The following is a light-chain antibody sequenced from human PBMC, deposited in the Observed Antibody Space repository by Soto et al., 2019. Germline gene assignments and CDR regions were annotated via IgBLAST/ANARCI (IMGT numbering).Light chain of an antibody. CDR2: AGS. CDR3: QPEKSFPVS. CDR1: QDIGSW. J-gene: IGKJ5*01. Sequence: EIQINHSPSYVSASVGDRVTLTCRASQDIGSWFAWYQKKPGKVPKILIYAGSILQSGVPSRFSAIRSGTDFTLTINNLQPEEWSTDYGQPEKSFPVSVGQGTKLEIK. V-gene: IGKV1D-12*01.